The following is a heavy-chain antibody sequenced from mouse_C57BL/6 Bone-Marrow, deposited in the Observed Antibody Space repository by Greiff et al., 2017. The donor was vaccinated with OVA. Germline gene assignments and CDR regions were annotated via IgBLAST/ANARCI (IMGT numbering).Heavy chain of an antibody. Sequence: EVNLVESGGDLVKPGGSLKLSCAASGFTFSSYGMSWVRQTPDKRLEWVATISSGGSYTYYPDSVKGRFTISRDNAKNTLYLQMSSLKSEDTAMYYCARLPWGYWGQGTTLTVSS. CDR2: ISSGGSYT. CDR1: GFTFSSYG. D-gene: IGHD4-1*01. V-gene: IGHV5-6*01. J-gene: IGHJ2*01. CDR3: ARLPWGY.